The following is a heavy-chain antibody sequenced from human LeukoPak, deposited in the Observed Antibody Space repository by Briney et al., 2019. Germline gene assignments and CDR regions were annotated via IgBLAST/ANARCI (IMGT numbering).Heavy chain of an antibody. D-gene: IGHD3-3*01. CDR1: GFTVSSNY. J-gene: IGHJ4*02. Sequence: GGSLRLSCAASGFTVSSNYMSWVRQAPGKGLEWVSSISSSSSYIYYADSVKGRFTISRDNAKNSLYLQMNSLRAEDTAVYYCARGGINYDFWSGTENHFDCWGQGTLVTVSS. V-gene: IGHV3-21*01. CDR3: ARGGINYDFWSGTENHFDC. CDR2: ISSSSSYI.